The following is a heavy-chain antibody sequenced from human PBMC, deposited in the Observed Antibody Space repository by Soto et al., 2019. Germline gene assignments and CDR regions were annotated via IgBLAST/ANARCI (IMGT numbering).Heavy chain of an antibody. CDR2: IYFSGNT. J-gene: IGHJ5*02. CDR1: GDSMSSEY. V-gene: IGHV4-59*08. CDR3: ARRTPGAYGSWLDP. Sequence: SETLSLTCTVSGDSMSSEYWGWVRQPPGQRLEWIGYIYFSGNTNYNPSLKSRVTMSVDASKKQFSLRLNSVTAADTAVYFCARRTPGAYGSWLDPWGQGILVTVSS. D-gene: IGHD4-17*01.